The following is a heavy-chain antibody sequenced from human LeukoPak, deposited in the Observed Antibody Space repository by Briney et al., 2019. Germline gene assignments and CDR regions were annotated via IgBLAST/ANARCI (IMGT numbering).Heavy chain of an antibody. V-gene: IGHV4-39*07. CDR1: GGSISSGSYY. CDR2: INHSGST. J-gene: IGHJ4*02. Sequence: SETLSLTCTVSGGSISSGSYYWSWIRQPPGKGLEWIGEINHSGSTNYNPSLKSRVTISVDTSKNQFSLKLSSVTAADTAVYYCARTAVYYYDSSGYLDYWGQGTLVTVSS. CDR3: ARTAVYYYDSSGYLDY. D-gene: IGHD3-22*01.